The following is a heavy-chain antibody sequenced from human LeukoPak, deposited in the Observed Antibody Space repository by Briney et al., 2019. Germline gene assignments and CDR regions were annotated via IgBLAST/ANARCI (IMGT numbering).Heavy chain of an antibody. J-gene: IGHJ4*02. Sequence: GASVKVSCKASGGTFSSYAISWVRQAPGQGLEWMGGIIPIFGTANYAQKFQGRVTITADESTSTAYMELSSLRSDDTAVYYCARDSLWSGRPFDYWGQGTLVTVSS. CDR3: ARDSLWSGRPFDY. CDR2: IIPIFGTA. CDR1: GGTFSSYA. D-gene: IGHD3-3*01. V-gene: IGHV1-69*13.